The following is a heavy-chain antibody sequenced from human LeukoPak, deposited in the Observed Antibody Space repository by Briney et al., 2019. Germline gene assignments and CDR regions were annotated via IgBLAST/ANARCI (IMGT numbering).Heavy chain of an antibody. J-gene: IGHJ4*02. Sequence: SVKVSCKASGGTFSSYAISWVRQAPGQGLEWIGGIIPIFGTANYAQKFQGRVTITADESTSTAYMELSSLRSEDTAVYYCATNIRDDYGDNSDYWGQGTLVTVSS. CDR3: ATNIRDDYGDNSDY. D-gene: IGHD4-23*01. CDR2: IIPIFGTA. CDR1: GGTFSSYA. V-gene: IGHV1-69*13.